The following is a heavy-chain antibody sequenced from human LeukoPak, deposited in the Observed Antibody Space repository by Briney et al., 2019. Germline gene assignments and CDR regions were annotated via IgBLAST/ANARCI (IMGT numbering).Heavy chain of an antibody. CDR2: ISGSGTST. J-gene: IGHJ5*02. Sequence: GGSLRLSCAASGFTFASYGMSWVRQAPGKGLEWISAISGSGTSTYYAGSVKGRFTISRDNSKNTLYLQMNSLRAEDTAVYYCAKGRIAIEFDPWGQGTLVTVSS. D-gene: IGHD6-13*01. V-gene: IGHV3-23*01. CDR1: GFTFASYG. CDR3: AKGRIAIEFDP.